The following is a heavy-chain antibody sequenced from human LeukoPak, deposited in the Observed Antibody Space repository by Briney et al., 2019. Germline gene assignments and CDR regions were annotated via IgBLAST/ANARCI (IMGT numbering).Heavy chain of an antibody. V-gene: IGHV5-51*01. D-gene: IGHD1-26*01. CDR3: ARHNSVGATGWFDP. CDR2: IYPGDSDT. CDR1: GYRFTSYW. Sequence: GGSLQISCKGSGYRFTSYWIGWVRQMPGKGLEWIGIIYPGDSDTRYSPSFQGQVTISADKSISTAYLQWSSLKASDTAIYYCARHNSVGATGWFDPWGQGTLVTVSS. J-gene: IGHJ5*02.